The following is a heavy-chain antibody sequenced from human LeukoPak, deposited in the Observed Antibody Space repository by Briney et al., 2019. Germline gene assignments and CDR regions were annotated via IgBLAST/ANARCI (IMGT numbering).Heavy chain of an antibody. V-gene: IGHV1-18*01. CDR2: ISAYNGNT. J-gene: IGHJ4*02. CDR3: ARVETHYYDSSGYPANLDY. D-gene: IGHD3-22*01. CDR1: GYTFTSYG. Sequence: GASVKVSCKASGYTFTSYGISWVRQAPGQGLEWMGWISAYNGNTNYAQKLQGRVTMTTDTSTSTAYMELRSLRSDDTAVYYCARVETHYYDSSGYPANLDYWGQGTLVTVSS.